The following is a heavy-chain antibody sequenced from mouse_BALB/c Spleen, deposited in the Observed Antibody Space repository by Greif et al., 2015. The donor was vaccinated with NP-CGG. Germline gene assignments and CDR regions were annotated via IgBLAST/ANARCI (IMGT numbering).Heavy chain of an antibody. V-gene: IGHV1-66*01. J-gene: IGHJ3*01. CDR1: GYSFTSYY. Sequence: QVQLKESGPELVKPGASVKISCKASGYSFTSYYIHWVKQRPGQGLEWIGWIFPGSGNTKYNEKFKGKATLTADTSSSTAYMQLSSLTSEDSAVYFCARRGGYDVGWFAYWGQGTLVTVSA. D-gene: IGHD2-2*01. CDR2: IFPGSGNT. CDR3: ARRGGYDVGWFAY.